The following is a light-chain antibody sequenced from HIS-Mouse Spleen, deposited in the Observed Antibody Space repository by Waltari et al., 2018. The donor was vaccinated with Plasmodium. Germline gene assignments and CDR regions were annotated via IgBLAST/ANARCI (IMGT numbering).Light chain of an antibody. J-gene: IGKJ2*01. CDR2: AAS. V-gene: IGKV1-27*01. CDR3: QQYNNWPPYT. Sequence: DIQMTQSPSSLSASVGDRVTITCRASQGISNYLAWYQQKPGKVPKLLIYAASTVQSGVPSRFSGSGSGTDFTLTISSLQPEDVATYYCQQYNNWPPYTFGQGTKLEIK. CDR1: QGISNY.